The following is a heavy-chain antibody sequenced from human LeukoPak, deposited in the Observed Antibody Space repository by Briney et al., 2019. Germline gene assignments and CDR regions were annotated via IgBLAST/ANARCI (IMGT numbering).Heavy chain of an antibody. J-gene: IGHJ4*02. CDR2: MNPNSGNT. CDR3: ARVRVGPEEEHFDY. CDR1: GYTFTSYD. Sequence: ASVKVSCKASGYTFTSYDINWVRQATGQGLEWMGWMNPNSGNTGYAQKSQGRVTMTRNTSISTAYMELSSLRSEDTAVYYCARVRVGPEEEHFDYWGQGTLVTVSS. D-gene: IGHD1-14*01. V-gene: IGHV1-8*01.